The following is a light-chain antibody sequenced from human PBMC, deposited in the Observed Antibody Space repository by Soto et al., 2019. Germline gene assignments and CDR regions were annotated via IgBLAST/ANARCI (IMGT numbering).Light chain of an antibody. CDR2: GNS. Sequence: QSVLTQPPSVSGAPGQRVTISCTGSSSNIGAGYDVHWYQQLPGTAPKLLIYGNSNRPSGVPDRFSVSKSGTSVSLAITGLQAEDEADYYCQSYDSSLSTYVFGTGTKLTVL. CDR1: SSNIGAGYD. CDR3: QSYDSSLSTYV. J-gene: IGLJ1*01. V-gene: IGLV1-40*01.